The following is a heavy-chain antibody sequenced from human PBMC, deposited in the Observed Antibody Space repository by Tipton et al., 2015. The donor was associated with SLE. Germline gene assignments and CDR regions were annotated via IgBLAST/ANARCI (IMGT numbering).Heavy chain of an antibody. J-gene: IGHJ4*02. CDR3: ATGESGAPNY. CDR1: GGTFSTNA. Sequence: QSGPEVKKPGSSVKVSCKASGGTFSTNATTWVRQAPGQGLEWMGGIIPIFATANYAQKFQGRVTITTDESSSTAYMELSSLRSEDTAVYYCATGESGAPNYWGQGTLVTVSS. D-gene: IGHD3-10*01. CDR2: IIPIFATA. V-gene: IGHV1-69*05.